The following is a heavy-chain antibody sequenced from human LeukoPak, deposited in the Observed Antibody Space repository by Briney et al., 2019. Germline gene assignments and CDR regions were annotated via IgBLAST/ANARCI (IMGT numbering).Heavy chain of an antibody. CDR3: TRVQKVVYYFDY. CDR1: GYTFTGYY. J-gene: IGHJ4*02. V-gene: IGHV1-2*02. CDR2: INPNSGGT. Sequence: GASVKVSCKASGYTFTGYYMHWVRQAPGQGLEWMGSINPNSGGTNYAQKFQGRVTMTRDTSISTAYMELSSLTSDDTAMYYSTRVQKVVYYFDYWGQGTLVTVSS. D-gene: IGHD2-8*02.